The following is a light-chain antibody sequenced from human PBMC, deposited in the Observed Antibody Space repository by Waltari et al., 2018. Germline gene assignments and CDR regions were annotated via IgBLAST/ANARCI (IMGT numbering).Light chain of an antibody. V-gene: IGLV2-14*01. Sequence: QSALTQPASLSGSPGQSITTSCPGTSSDVGGYYYVSWYQQHPGQAPKPMIYEVSNRSSGVSNRFSGSKSGNTASLTIAGLQAEDEADYYCSSYTSSSTRVFGGGTKLTVL. CDR2: EVS. J-gene: IGLJ3*02. CDR1: SSDVGGYYY. CDR3: SSYTSSSTRV.